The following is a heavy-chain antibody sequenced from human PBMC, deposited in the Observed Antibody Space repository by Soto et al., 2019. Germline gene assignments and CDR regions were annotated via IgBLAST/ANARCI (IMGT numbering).Heavy chain of an antibody. D-gene: IGHD3-22*01. CDR2: IVVGSGNT. J-gene: IGHJ5*02. Sequence: SVKVSCKASGYTFTSSAVQWVRQARGQRLEWIGWIVVGSGNTNYAQKFQERVTITRDMSTSTAYMELSSLRSEDTAVYYCAAKPDYYDSSGYYLNWFDPWGQGTLVTVSS. V-gene: IGHV1-58*01. CDR1: GYTFTSSA. CDR3: AAKPDYYDSSGYYLNWFDP.